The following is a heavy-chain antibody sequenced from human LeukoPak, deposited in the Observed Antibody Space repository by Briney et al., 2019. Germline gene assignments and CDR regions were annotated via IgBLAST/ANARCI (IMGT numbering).Heavy chain of an antibody. V-gene: IGHV3-66*01. Sequence: GGSLRLSCAASRFTVSSNYMSSVPQAPGKGVEWVSVIYSGVSTYYADSVTGRFTVSRDNSKNTRYLQMNSLRAEDTAVYYCARFFNCEIAALHYWGQGTLVTVSS. D-gene: IGHD6-13*01. CDR3: ARFFNCEIAALHY. J-gene: IGHJ4*02. CDR2: IYSGVST. CDR1: RFTVSSNY.